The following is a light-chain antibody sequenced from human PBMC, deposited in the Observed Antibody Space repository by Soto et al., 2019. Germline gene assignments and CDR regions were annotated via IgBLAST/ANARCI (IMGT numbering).Light chain of an antibody. J-gene: IGKJ4*01. CDR2: DVS. Sequence: EIVLTQSPATLSLSPGERATLSCRASQSVSSFLAWYQQKPGQAPRLLIYDVSSRATGSPTRFSGSGPGTDFTLTISSLEPEDFAVYYCQQRSNWPLTFGGGTKVEIK. CDR1: QSVSSF. CDR3: QQRSNWPLT. V-gene: IGKV3-11*01.